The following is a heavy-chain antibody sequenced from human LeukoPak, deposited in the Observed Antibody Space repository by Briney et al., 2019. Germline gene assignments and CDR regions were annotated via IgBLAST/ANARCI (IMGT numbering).Heavy chain of an antibody. CDR1: GDSVSSNSAA. D-gene: IGHD2-21*01. CDR2: TYYRSKWYN. J-gene: IGHJ3*02. V-gene: IGHV6-1*01. CDR3: CHSLSGRTGAFDI. Sequence: SQTLSLTCAISGDSVSSNSAAWNWIRQSPSRGLEWLGRTYYRSKWYNDYAVSVKGRITINPDTSKNQFSLQLDSVTPEDTAVYYCCHSLSGRTGAFDIWGRGTVVTVSS.